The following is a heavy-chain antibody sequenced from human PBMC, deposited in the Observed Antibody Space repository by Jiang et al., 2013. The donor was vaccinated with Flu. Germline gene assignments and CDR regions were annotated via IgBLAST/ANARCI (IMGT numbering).Heavy chain of an antibody. CDR2: ISGSGGST. V-gene: IGHV3-23*04. J-gene: IGHJ4*02. Sequence: VQLVESGGGLVQPGGSLRLSCAASGFTFSSYAMSWVRQAPGKGLEWVSAISGSGGSTYYADSVKGRFTISRDNSKNTLYLQMNSLRAEDTAVYYCAKDSRFKSYYYGSGSYLLSEDYWGQGTLVTVSS. D-gene: IGHD3-10*01. CDR3: AKDSRFKSYYYGSGSYLLSEDY. CDR1: GFTFSSYA.